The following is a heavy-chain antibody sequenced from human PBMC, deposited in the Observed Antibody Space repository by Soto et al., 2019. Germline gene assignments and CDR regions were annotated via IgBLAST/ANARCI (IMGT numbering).Heavy chain of an antibody. D-gene: IGHD2-21*02. CDR2: IVSSGAM. J-gene: IGHJ5*02. Sequence: LSLTCSVSGASVRSSRFYWGWIRQTPGKGLEWIGSIVSSGAMHPNPSLRSRIDISLDSSQNKLSLDLFSVTAADTSVYYCARQETASGSNYLSPLGPGGQGILVTVS. V-gene: IGHV4-39*01. CDR3: ARQETASGSNYLSPLGP. CDR1: GASVRSSRFY.